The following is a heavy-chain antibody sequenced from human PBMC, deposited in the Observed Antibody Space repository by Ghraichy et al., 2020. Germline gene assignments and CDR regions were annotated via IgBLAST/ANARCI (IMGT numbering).Heavy chain of an antibody. CDR2: MNHGGAS. CDR3: ARGPAMDV. CDR1: GVSLSPYS. J-gene: IGHJ6*02. Sequence: SETLSLTCGVYGVSLSPYSWTWIRQSPDKGLEWIGDMNHGGASHYNPSLKSRVTISLFMSRNQFSLKVASVTAADTAVYYCARGPAMDVWGQGTTVTVSS. V-gene: IGHV4-34*01.